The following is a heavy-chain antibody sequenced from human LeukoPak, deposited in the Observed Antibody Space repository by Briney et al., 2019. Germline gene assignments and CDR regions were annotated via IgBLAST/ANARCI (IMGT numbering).Heavy chain of an antibody. CDR1: GYTFTSYG. D-gene: IGHD1-26*01. J-gene: IGHJ4*02. CDR2: ISAYNGNT. Sequence: ASVKVSCKASGYTFTSYGISWVRQAPGQGLEWMGWISAYNGNTNYAQKLQGRVTMTTGTSTSTAYMELRSLRSDDTAVYYCASLELGYNSGSSLDYWGQGTLVTVSS. V-gene: IGHV1-18*01. CDR3: ASLELGYNSGSSLDY.